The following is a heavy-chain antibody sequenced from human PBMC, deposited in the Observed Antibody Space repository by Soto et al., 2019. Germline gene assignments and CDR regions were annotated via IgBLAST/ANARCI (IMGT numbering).Heavy chain of an antibody. J-gene: IGHJ6*02. V-gene: IGHV3-30*03. CDR2: ISYDGSSK. Sequence: QVQLVESGGGVVQPGRSLRLSCAASGFTFSSYGMHWVRQAPGKGLEWVAVISYDGSSKYYADSVKGRFTISRDNSKNTLYLQMNSLRAEDTAVYYCATDLNYYGSDGPYYYYYGMDVWGQGTTVTVSS. D-gene: IGHD3-10*01. CDR3: ATDLNYYGSDGPYYYYYGMDV. CDR1: GFTFSSYG.